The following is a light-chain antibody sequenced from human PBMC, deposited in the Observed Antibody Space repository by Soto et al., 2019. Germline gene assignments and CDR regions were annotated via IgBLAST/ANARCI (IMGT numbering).Light chain of an antibody. CDR2: DVT. Sequence: QSVLTQPASVSGSPGQSITISCTGTTNDVGLYNYVSWYQRHPGKAPKLMIYDVTNRPSGVSYRFSGSKSGNTASLTISGLQVEDEAEYYCSSYTITTSYVFGTGTKV. V-gene: IGLV2-14*01. CDR3: SSYTITTSYV. J-gene: IGLJ1*01. CDR1: TNDVGLYNY.